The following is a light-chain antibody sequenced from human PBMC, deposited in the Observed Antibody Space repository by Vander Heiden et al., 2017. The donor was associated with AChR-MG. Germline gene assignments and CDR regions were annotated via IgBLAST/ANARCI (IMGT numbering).Light chain of an antibody. CDR3: GSYTSSSTLV. CDR1: SSDVGGYNY. J-gene: IGLJ2*01. CDR2: DVS. Sequence: QSVLTQPASVSGSPGQSVTITCTGTSSDVGGYNYVSLYQQHPGKAPKLMIYDVSNRPPGVSNRFSGSKSGNTASLTISGLLAEDEADYYCGSYTSSSTLVFGGGTKLTVL. V-gene: IGLV2-14*03.